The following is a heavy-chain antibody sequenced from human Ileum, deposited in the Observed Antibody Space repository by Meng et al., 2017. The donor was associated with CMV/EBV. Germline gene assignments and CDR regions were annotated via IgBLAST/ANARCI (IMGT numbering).Heavy chain of an antibody. CDR1: GGSFRGYY. CDR2: FNHYGST. Sequence: QVRLPEWGAGLVKPSEPLARACAIYGGSFRGYYWSWIRQVPGKGREWIGEFNHYGSTNYNPFLKSRVTISVDTSKNQFSLNLSSVTAADTAVYYCASGKSNLEYWGQGTLVTVSS. V-gene: IGHV4-34*01. CDR3: ASGKSNLEY. J-gene: IGHJ4*02. D-gene: IGHD4-11*01.